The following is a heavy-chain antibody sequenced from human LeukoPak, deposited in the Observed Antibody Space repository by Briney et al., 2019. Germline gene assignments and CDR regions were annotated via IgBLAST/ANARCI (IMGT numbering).Heavy chain of an antibody. V-gene: IGHV3-11*01. CDR3: ARNKRRFDQ. J-gene: IGHJ4*02. Sequence: KSGGSLRLSCAASGFNISDHYMSWIRQAPGRGLEWVSYISNRGFSAYYADSVKGRFTISRDNTKNSLYLEMQSLRVEDTAVYYCARNKRRFDQWGQGTVVTVSS. CDR1: GFNISDHY. CDR2: ISNRGFSA.